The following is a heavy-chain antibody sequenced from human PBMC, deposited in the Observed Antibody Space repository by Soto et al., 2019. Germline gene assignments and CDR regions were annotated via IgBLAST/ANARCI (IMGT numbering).Heavy chain of an antibody. J-gene: IGHJ4*02. Sequence: EVQLLESGGDLIQPGWSLRLSCAASGLTFNIYAMTWVRQAPGKGLEWVSAISRYGDFTYYADSVEGRFTISRDNSKNTLYLQMNSLRAEDTAVYYCAKDRYLDHDSRGYLFDNWGQGPRVTVSS. CDR2: ISRYGDFT. D-gene: IGHD3-22*01. CDR3: AKDRYLDHDSRGYLFDN. CDR1: GLTFNIYA. V-gene: IGHV3-23*01.